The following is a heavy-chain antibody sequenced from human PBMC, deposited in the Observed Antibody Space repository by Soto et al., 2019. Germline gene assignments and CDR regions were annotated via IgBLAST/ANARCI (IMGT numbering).Heavy chain of an antibody. CDR3: AKVSRKGSAIDFDY. V-gene: IGHV1-8*01. CDR1: GYTFSNYD. CDR2: VNPNNGDT. J-gene: IGHJ4*02. D-gene: IGHD3-10*01. Sequence: QVQLVQSGAELKKPGASVKVSCKASGYTFSNYDMNWVRQATGQGPEWLGWVNPNNGDTGYAQKIQGRGTLTTDISTTTAYMALTSLRSEDTAIYYCAKVSRKGSAIDFDYWGQGTLITVSS.